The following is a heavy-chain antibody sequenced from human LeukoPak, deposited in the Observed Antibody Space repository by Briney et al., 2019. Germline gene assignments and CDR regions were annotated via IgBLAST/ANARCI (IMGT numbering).Heavy chain of an antibody. D-gene: IGHD4-11*01. J-gene: IGHJ6*03. Sequence: KPGGSLRLSCAASGFTVSSNYMSWVRQAPGKGLEWIGNIFYSGSTNYNPSLKSRVTMSVDTSKNQLSLNLSSVTAADTAVYYCAREGYSNWAGTLYYYYYMDVWGKGTTVTVSS. CDR3: AREGYSNWAGTLYYYYYMDV. V-gene: IGHV4-59*02. CDR1: GFTVSSNY. CDR2: IFYSGST.